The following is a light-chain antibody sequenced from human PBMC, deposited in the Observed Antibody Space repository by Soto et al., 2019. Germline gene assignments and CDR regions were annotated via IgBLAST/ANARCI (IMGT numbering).Light chain of an antibody. CDR3: QVWDSRSAHVV. J-gene: IGLJ2*01. V-gene: IGLV3-21*02. CDR1: NIGSRS. Sequence: SYELTQPPSVSVAPGQTATISCGGANIGSRSVHWYQQEPGQAPVLVVSDDTARPSGIPERFSGSKSGNTATLSINRVEAGDEADYYCQVWDSRSAHVVFGGGTKLTVL. CDR2: DDT.